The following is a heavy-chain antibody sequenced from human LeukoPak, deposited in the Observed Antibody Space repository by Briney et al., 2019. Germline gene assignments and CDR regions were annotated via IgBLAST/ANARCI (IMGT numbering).Heavy chain of an antibody. J-gene: IGHJ3*01. Sequence: QAGGSLRLSCAASGFTFSIYAMSWVRQAPGKGLEWVSTLTFSGGSTYYADSVKGRFTISRDNSKNTLYLQMNSLRVEDTAVYYCAKGRTEYAYTSDALDVWGHGTIITVSS. V-gene: IGHV3-23*01. CDR1: GFTFSIYA. CDR2: LTFSGGST. CDR3: AKGRTEYAYTSDALDV. D-gene: IGHD2-2*02.